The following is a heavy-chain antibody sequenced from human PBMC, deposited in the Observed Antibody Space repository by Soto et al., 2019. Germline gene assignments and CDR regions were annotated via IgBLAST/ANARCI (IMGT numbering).Heavy chain of an antibody. D-gene: IGHD2-21*01. Sequence: WVTVSLTCTASGVSISSYYWSWLRQPPGKELEWIGYIYYSGSTNYNPSLKSRVTISVDTSKNQFSLKLSSVTAADTAVYYCARDARWGYNLFDPWGQRPLVTVSS. CDR1: GVSISSYY. V-gene: IGHV4-59*01. J-gene: IGHJ5*02. CDR2: IYYSGST. CDR3: ARDARWGYNLFDP.